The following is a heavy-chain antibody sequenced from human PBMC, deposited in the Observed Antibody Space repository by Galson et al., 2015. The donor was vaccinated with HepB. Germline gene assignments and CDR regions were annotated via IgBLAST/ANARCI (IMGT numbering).Heavy chain of an antibody. J-gene: IGHJ4*02. D-gene: IGHD2-15*01. V-gene: IGHV1-18*04. CDR2: ISAYNGIT. Sequence: SVKVSCKASGYTFTSYGINWVRQAPGQGLEWMGWISAYNGITNYAQEFQGRLTMTTDTSTSTAYMELRSLRSDDTAVYYCAREAAGSKLPTGLMGYWGQGTLVTVSS. CDR1: GYTFTSYG. CDR3: AREAAGSKLPTGLMGY.